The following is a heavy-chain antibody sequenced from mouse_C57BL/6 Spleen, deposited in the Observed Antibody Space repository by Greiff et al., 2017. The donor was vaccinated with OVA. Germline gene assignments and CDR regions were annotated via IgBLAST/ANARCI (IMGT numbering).Heavy chain of an antibody. CDR3: ARVDPLSVFAY. J-gene: IGHJ3*01. CDR1: GYTFTDYY. V-gene: IGHV1-26*01. Sequence: VQLQQSGPELVKPGASVKISCKASGYTFTDYYMNWVKQSHGQSLEWIGDINPNNGGTSYNQKFKGKATLTVDKSSSTAYMELRSLTSEDSAVYYCARVDPLSVFAYWGQGTLVTVSA. CDR2: INPNNGGT.